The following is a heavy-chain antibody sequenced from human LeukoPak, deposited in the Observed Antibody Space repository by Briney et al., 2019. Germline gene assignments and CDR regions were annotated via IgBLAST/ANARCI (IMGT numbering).Heavy chain of an antibody. CDR3: ARDLGYCSGDSCYHYFDY. Sequence: SETLSLTCTVSGGSISSYYWSWIRQPAGKGLEWTGRIYTSGSTNYNPSLKSRVTMSVDTSKNQFSPKLISVTAADTAVYYCARDLGYCSGDSCYHYFDYWGQGTLVTVSS. V-gene: IGHV4-4*07. CDR2: IYTSGST. CDR1: GGSISSYY. J-gene: IGHJ4*02. D-gene: IGHD2-15*01.